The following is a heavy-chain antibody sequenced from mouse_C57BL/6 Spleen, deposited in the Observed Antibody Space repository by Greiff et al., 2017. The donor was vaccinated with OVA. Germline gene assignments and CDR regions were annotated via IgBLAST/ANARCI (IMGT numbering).Heavy chain of an antibody. CDR1: GFTFSDYG. J-gene: IGHJ2*01. CDR3: ARGATSSPYFDY. CDR2: ISSGSSTI. D-gene: IGHD3-1*01. Sequence: DVKLVESGGGLVKPGGSLKLSCAASGFTFSDYGMHWVRQAPEKGLEWVAYISSGSSTIYYADTVKGRFTISRDNAKNTLFLQMTSRRSEDTAMYYCARGATSSPYFDYWGQGTTLTVSS. V-gene: IGHV5-17*01.